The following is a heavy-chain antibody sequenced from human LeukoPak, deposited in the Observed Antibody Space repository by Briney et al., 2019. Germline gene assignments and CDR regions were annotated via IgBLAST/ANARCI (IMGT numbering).Heavy chain of an antibody. J-gene: IGHJ6*02. D-gene: IGHD6-19*01. CDR2: ISSSSSTI. V-gene: IGHV3-48*01. CDR1: GFTFSNFW. CDR3: ARDHRAIAVAGTGIYYYYGMDV. Sequence: GGSLRLSCAASGFTFSNFWMTWVRQAPGKGLEWVSYISSSSSTIYYADSVKGRFTISRDNAKNSLYLQMNSLRAEDTAVYYCARDHRAIAVAGTGIYYYYGMDVWGQGTTVTVSS.